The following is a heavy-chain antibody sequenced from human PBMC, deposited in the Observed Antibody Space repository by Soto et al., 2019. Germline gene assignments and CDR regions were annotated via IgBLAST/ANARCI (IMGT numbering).Heavy chain of an antibody. CDR2: IYYSGST. J-gene: IGHJ6*02. CDR1: GGSISSGGYY. Sequence: QVQLQESGPGLVKPSQTLSLTCTVSGGSISSGGYYWSWIRQHPGKGLEWIGYIYYSGSTYYNPSLKSRVTISVDTSKNQFSLKPSSVTAADTAVYYCAREIRFLEWSTREYYYYGMDVWGQGTTVTVSS. V-gene: IGHV4-31*03. CDR3: AREIRFLEWSTREYYYYGMDV. D-gene: IGHD3-3*01.